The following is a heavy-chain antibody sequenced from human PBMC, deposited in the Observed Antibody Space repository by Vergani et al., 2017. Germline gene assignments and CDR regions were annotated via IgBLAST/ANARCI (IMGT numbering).Heavy chain of an antibody. CDR1: GGTFSSYA. CDR3: ASAGYCSSTSCYTDYYYGMDV. CDR2: IIPIFGTA. J-gene: IGHJ6*02. D-gene: IGHD2-2*02. V-gene: IGHV1-69*12. Sequence: QFQLVQSGAEVKKPGSSLKVSCKASGGTFSSYAISWVRQAPGQGLEWMGGIIPIFGTANYAQKFQGRVTITADESTSTPYMALSSLRSEDTAVYYCASAGYCSSTSCYTDYYYGMDVWGQGTTVTVS.